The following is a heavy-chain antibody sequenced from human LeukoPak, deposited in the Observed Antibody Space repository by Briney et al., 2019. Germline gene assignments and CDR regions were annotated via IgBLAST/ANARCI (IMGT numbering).Heavy chain of an antibody. CDR1: GFTFDDYG. CDR3: ARVVLSRGERDY. Sequence: GGSLRLSCAASGFTFDDYGMSWVRQAPGKGLEWVSGINWNGGSTGYVDSVKGRFTISRDNAKRFLYLQMNSLRAEDTALYYCARVVLSRGERDYWGQGTLVTVSS. V-gene: IGHV3-20*04. J-gene: IGHJ4*02. CDR2: INWNGGST. D-gene: IGHD5-24*01.